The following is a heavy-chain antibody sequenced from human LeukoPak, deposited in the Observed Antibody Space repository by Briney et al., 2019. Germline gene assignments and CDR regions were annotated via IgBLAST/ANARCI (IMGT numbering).Heavy chain of an antibody. CDR2: INHSGST. V-gene: IGHV4-34*01. J-gene: IGHJ5*02. Sequence: PSETLSLTCAVYGGSFSGYYWSWIRQPPGKGLEWIGEINHSGSTNYNLSLKSRVTISVDTSKNQFSLKLSSVTAADTAVYYCARGAPDNWFDPWGQGTLVTVSS. CDR1: GGSFSGYY. CDR3: ARGAPDNWFDP.